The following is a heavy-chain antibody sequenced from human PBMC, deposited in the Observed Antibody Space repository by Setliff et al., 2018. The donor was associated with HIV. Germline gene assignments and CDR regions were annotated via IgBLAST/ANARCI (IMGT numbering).Heavy chain of an antibody. CDR2: IYYSGST. D-gene: IGHD3-10*01. V-gene: IGHV4-59*11. CDR3: ARGAGAFGAKLDS. Sequence: PSETLSLTCTVSGDSISGHFWSWIRQPPGKGLEWIGYIYYSGSTNYNPSLKSRVTISVDTSKNQFSLRLKSVTAADAAIYYCARGAGAFGAKLDSWGQGSLVTVSS. J-gene: IGHJ4*02. CDR1: GDSISGHF.